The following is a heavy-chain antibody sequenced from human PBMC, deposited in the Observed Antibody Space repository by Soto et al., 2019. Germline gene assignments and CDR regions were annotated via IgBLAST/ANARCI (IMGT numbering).Heavy chain of an antibody. J-gene: IGHJ5*01. V-gene: IGHV4-31*03. CDR2: IFYSGTT. CDR1: GGSISSGGYY. Sequence: QLQLQESGPGLVKPSQTLSLTCTVSGGSISSGGYYWSWIRQHPGKGLEWIGYIFYSGTTYYNPALRSRVTTSVDTSKTQFSLKLSSVTAADTAVYYCARSVDSWGQGTLVTVSS. CDR3: ARSVDS.